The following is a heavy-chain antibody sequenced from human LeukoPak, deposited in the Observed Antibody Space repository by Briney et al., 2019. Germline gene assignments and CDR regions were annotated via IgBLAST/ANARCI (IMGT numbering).Heavy chain of an antibody. CDR3: ARASYGSGSYYNDY. V-gene: IGHV4-59*12. Sequence: SETLSLTCTVSGDSISGYFWSWIRQTPGKGLEWIGYVHYSGATNYNPSLKSRVTMSVDTSKDQFSLKLNSVTAADTAVYYCARASYGSGSYYNDYWGQGTLVTVSS. J-gene: IGHJ4*02. CDR2: VHYSGAT. D-gene: IGHD3-10*01. CDR1: GDSISGYF.